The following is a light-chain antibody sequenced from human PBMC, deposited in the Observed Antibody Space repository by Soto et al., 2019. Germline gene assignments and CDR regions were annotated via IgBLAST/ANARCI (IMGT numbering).Light chain of an antibody. CDR2: QAS. V-gene: IGKV1-5*03. J-gene: IGKJ1*01. CDR1: QSTSSY. Sequence: QLYRSRVALSDNVGDGGTLTCRASQSTSSYLAWYQQKPGKAPKLLIYQASSLENGVPSRFSGSGSGTEFSLTISSLQPDDFATYYCQQYSSHSTFGQGTKLDI. CDR3: QQYSSHST.